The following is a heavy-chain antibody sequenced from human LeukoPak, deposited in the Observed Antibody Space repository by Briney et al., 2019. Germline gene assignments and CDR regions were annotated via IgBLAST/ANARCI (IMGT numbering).Heavy chain of an antibody. J-gene: IGHJ3*02. Sequence: SETLSLTCTVSGYSISSGYYWGWIRQPPGKGLEWIGSIYHSGSTYYNPSLKSRVTISVDTSKNQFSLKLSSVTAADTAVYYCARDSWRLKDAFDIWGQGTMVTVSS. D-gene: IGHD1-1*01. CDR3: ARDSWRLKDAFDI. CDR2: IYHSGST. CDR1: GYSISSGYY. V-gene: IGHV4-38-2*02.